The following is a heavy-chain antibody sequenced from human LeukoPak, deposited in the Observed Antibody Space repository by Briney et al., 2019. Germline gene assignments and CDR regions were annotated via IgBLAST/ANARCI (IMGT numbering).Heavy chain of an antibody. CDR3: ARWGGSRWHDFDY. CDR1: GFXFSSYG. J-gene: IGHJ4*02. Sequence: PGGSLRLSCAASGFXFSSYGMNWIRQAPGKGLEWVSAISTNGGSTHYADSVKGRFTLSREESKNTVYLQMISLRVEDTAVYFCARWGGSRWHDFDYWGQETLVTVSS. CDR2: ISTNGGST. D-gene: IGHD6-13*01. V-gene: IGHV3-23*01.